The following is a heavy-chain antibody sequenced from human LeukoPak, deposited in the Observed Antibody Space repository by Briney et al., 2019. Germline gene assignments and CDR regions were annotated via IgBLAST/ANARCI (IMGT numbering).Heavy chain of an antibody. V-gene: IGHV4-39*01. J-gene: IGHJ4*02. CDR2: IYYSGST. CDR1: GGSISSSSYY. D-gene: IGHD5-18*01. Sequence: PSETLSLTCTVSGGSISSSSYYWGWIRQPPGKGLEWIGSIYYSGSTYYNPSLKSRVTISVDTSKNQFSLKLSSVTAADTAVYYCARKYDEGYSYGYPLDYWGQGTLVTVSS. CDR3: ARKYDEGYSYGYPLDY.